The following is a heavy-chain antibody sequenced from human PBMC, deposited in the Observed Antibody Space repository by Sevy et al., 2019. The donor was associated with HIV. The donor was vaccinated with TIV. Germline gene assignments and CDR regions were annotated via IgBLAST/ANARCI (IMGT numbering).Heavy chain of an antibody. CDR1: GFTFSSYS. CDR3: ARDRLSTLFDASDI. Sequence: GGSLRLSCAASGFTFSSYSMNWVRQAPGKGLEWVSFISGLSNYIYYADSVKGRFTISRDNAKNSVYLQMNSLRAEDTALYYCARDRLSTLFDASDIWGQGTMVTVSS. V-gene: IGHV3-21*01. CDR2: ISGLSNYI. D-gene: IGHD2-15*01. J-gene: IGHJ3*02.